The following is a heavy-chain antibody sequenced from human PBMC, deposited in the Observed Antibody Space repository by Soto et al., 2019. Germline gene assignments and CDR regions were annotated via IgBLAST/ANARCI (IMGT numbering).Heavy chain of an antibody. CDR2: ITWNSGNI. V-gene: IGHV3-9*01. Sequence: SLRLSCTASGFTFDDDAMHWFRQAPVRGLEWVSCITWNSGNIAYADSVKGRFTIARDDDNNSLYLQMNSLRPEDTALYYCVKDSYADFHRVLSTAEYFFDYWGHATLVTVSS. D-gene: IGHD2-15*01. CDR3: VKDSYADFHRVLSTAEYFFDY. CDR1: GFTFDDDA. J-gene: IGHJ4*01.